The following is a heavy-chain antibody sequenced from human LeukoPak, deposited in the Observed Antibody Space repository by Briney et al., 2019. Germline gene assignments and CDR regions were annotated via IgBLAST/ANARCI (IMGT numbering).Heavy chain of an antibody. CDR2: FYSGGST. CDR3: ARGPGWNYFDY. V-gene: IGHV3-66*01. Sequence: PGGSLRLSCAASGFTFSGYEMNWVRQAPGKGLEWVSVFYSGGSTYYADSVKGRFTISRDNSKNTLYFQMNSLRAEDTAVYYCARGPGWNYFDYWGQGTLVTVSS. CDR1: GFTFSGYE. D-gene: IGHD6-19*01. J-gene: IGHJ4*02.